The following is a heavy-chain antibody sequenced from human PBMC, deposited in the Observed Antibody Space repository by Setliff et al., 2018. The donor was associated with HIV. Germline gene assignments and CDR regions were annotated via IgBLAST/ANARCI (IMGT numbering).Heavy chain of an antibody. D-gene: IGHD4-17*01. V-gene: IGHV4-39*07. CDR1: GGPISSFNYY. J-gene: IGHJ4*02. CDR2: ICGTWKT. CDR3: ATEEGTTVHRIGF. Sequence: SETLSLTCTVAGGPISSFNYYWGWLRQPPGKGLEWIGSICGTWKTYYNPSLKSRVTISVDTSKNQLSLKMTSVTAADTAVYYCATEEGTTVHRIGFWGQGTLVTVSS.